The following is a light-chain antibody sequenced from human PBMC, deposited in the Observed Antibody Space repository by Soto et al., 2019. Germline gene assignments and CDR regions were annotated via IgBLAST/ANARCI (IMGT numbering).Light chain of an antibody. J-gene: IGKJ4*01. CDR2: DAS. CDR3: QRRSNWPPLT. V-gene: IGKV3-11*01. CDR1: QGVSSY. Sequence: EVVLTQSPATLSLSPGERATLSCRASQGVSSYLAWYQQKPGQAPRLLIYDASNRATGIPARFSGSGSGTDFTLTISSLEPEDCAVYYCQRRSNWPPLTFGGGTKVEIK.